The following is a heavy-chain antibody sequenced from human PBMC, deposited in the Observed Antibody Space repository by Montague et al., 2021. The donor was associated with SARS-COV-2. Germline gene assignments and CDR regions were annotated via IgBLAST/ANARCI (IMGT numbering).Heavy chain of an antibody. Sequence: SETLSLTCAVYGGSFSGYYWSWIRQPPGKGLEWIGEINHSGSTNYNPSLKSRVTISVDTSKNQFSLKLSSVTAADTAVYYCARGRAVTTFYYHYYGMDVWGQGTTGTGAS. CDR2: INHSGST. CDR3: ARGRAVTTFYYHYYGMDV. D-gene: IGHD4-17*01. V-gene: IGHV4-34*01. CDR1: GGSFSGYY. J-gene: IGHJ6*02.